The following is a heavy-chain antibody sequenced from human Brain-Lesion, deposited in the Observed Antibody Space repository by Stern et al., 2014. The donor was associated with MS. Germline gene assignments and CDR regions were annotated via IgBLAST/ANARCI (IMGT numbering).Heavy chain of an antibody. Sequence: QMQLVQSGAEVKKPGASVKVSCKTSGYIFTGYYIHWVRQAPGQGLEWMAWIKPNTGGKKYAQKFQGRVTMSRDTSISTAYVELSSLTSDDTAVYYCARDQRGITIFGVVTDYYYLGMDVWGQGTTVTVSS. CDR2: IKPNTGGK. V-gene: IGHV1-2*02. CDR1: GYIFTGYY. CDR3: ARDQRGITIFGVVTDYYYLGMDV. D-gene: IGHD3-3*01. J-gene: IGHJ6*02.